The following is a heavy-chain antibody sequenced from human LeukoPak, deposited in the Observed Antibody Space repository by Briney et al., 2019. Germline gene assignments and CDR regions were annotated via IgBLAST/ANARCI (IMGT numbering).Heavy chain of an antibody. CDR2: ISAYNGNT. CDR1: GYTFTSYG. J-gene: IGHJ3*02. V-gene: IGHV1-18*01. CDR3: AREGEGELRLGWKTIHDAFDI. Sequence: ASVKVSCKASGYTFTSYGISWVRQAPGQGLEWMGWISAYNGNTNYAQKLQGRVTMTTDTSTSTAYMELRSLRSDDTAVYYCAREGEGELRLGWKTIHDAFDIWGQGTMVTVSS. D-gene: IGHD1-26*01.